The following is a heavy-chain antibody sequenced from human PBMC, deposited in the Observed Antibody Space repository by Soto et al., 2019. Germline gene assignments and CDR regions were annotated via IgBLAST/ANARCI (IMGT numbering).Heavy chain of an antibody. CDR1: GFTFNTYD. V-gene: IGHV3-21*01. J-gene: IGHJ5*02. CDR3: VRSGTARLLRHSWFDT. D-gene: IGHD2-21*01. CDR2: ITTSSAYI. Sequence: EVQLVESGGGLVKPGGSLRLSCAASGFTFNTYDMNWVRQAPGKGQEWVSSITTSSAYIYYADSLKGRITISRDNAKNSLFLQMNSLRAEDTAVYYCVRSGTARLLRHSWFDTWGQGTLVTVSS.